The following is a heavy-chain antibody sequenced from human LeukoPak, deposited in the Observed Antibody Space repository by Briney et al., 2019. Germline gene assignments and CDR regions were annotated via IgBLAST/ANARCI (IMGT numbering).Heavy chain of an antibody. CDR1: GFTFSSQW. CDR3: ARDEVGATPIDY. V-gene: IGHV3-74*01. CDR2: INGDGSSV. D-gene: IGHD1-26*01. Sequence: GGSLRLSRAASGFTFSSQWMHWVRQVPGKGLVWVSNINGDGSSVGYADSVKGRFAVSRDNAKNTLYLHMSSLRAEDTAVYYCARDEVGATPIDYWGQGTLVTVSS. J-gene: IGHJ4*02.